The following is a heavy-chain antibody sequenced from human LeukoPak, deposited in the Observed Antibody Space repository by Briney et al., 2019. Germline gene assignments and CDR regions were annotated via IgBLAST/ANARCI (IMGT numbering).Heavy chain of an antibody. Sequence: GTSVKVSCKASGFTFTSSAMQWVRQARGQRLEWIGWIVVGSGNTNYAQTFQERVTITKDLSTSTAYMELSSLKSEDTAGYYCAADPSAYYYDSSGAFDIWGQGTMVTVSS. V-gene: IGHV1-58*02. CDR1: GFTFTSSA. CDR3: AADPSAYYYDSSGAFDI. CDR2: IVVGSGNT. J-gene: IGHJ3*02. D-gene: IGHD3-22*01.